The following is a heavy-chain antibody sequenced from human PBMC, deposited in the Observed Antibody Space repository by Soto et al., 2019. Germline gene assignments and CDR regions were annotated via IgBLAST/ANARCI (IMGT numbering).Heavy chain of an antibody. CDR2: TRNKANSYTT. CDR3: TKRAY. CDR1: GLTLINHH. J-gene: IGHJ4*02. Sequence: PGGSLGLSFAVSGLTLINHHMDWVPQAPGKGLEWVGRTRNKANSYTTEYAASVKGRFTISRDESKNSLYLQMDSLKIEDTAVYFCTKRAYWGQGTLVTVSS. V-gene: IGHV3-72*01.